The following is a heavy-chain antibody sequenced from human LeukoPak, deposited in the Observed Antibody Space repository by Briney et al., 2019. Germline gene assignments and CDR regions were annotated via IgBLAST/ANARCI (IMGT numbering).Heavy chain of an antibody. CDR1: GFTFSDFW. J-gene: IGHJ4*02. Sequence: GGSLRLSCAGSGFTFSDFWMTWVRQTPGKGLEWVSSISSSSSYIYYADSVKGRFTISRDNAKNSLYLQMNSLRAEDTAVYYCARDTTVTTSHSDYWGQGTLVTVSS. V-gene: IGHV3-21*01. CDR2: ISSSSSYI. CDR3: ARDTTVTTSHSDY. D-gene: IGHD4-17*01.